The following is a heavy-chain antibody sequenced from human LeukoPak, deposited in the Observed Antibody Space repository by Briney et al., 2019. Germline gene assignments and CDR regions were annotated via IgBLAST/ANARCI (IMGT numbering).Heavy chain of an antibody. D-gene: IGHD5-18*01. V-gene: IGHV3-74*01. CDR1: GFTFSTYW. J-gene: IGHJ4*02. CDR2: INSDGSTA. Sequence: PGGSLRLPCAASGFTFSTYWMHWVRQVPGKGLVWVSRINSDGSTADYADAVKGRFTISRDNAKNTLYLEMNSLRADDTGLYYCAPEGGSSYDYWGQGTLVTVSS. CDR3: APEGGSSYDY.